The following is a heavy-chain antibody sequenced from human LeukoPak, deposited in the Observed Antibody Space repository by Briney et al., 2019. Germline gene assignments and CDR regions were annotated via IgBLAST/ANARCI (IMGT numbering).Heavy chain of an antibody. CDR3: ARQETTVDVAMDC. D-gene: IGHD5-18*01. J-gene: IGHJ4*02. V-gene: IGHV4-59*01. CDR2: IYYSGST. Sequence: PSETLSLTCTVSGGSINSYYWTWIRQPPGKGLEWIGYIYYSGSTNYNPSLKSRVTISVDTSKNHFSLKLSSVTAADTAVYYCARQETTVDVAMDCWGQGILVTVST. CDR1: GGSINSYY.